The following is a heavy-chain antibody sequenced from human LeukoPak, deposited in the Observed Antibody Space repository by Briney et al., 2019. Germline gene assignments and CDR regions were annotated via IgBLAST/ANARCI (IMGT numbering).Heavy chain of an antibody. Sequence: PSETLSLTCTVSGGSISSYYWSWIRQPPGKGLEWIGYIYYSGSTNYNPSLKSRVTISVDTSKNQFSLKLSSVTAADTAVYYCATSGPEGTVDYWGQGTLVAVSS. D-gene: IGHD3-10*01. CDR2: IYYSGST. J-gene: IGHJ4*02. CDR1: GGSISSYY. V-gene: IGHV4-59*01. CDR3: ATSGPEGTVDY.